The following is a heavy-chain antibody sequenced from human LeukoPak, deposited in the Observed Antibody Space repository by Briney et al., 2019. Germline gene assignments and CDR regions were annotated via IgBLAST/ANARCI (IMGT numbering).Heavy chain of an antibody. V-gene: IGHV4-31*03. CDR1: GGSISSGGYY. D-gene: IGHD3-10*01. CDR3: ARVPNYYGSGTYYHYGMDV. Sequence: PSETLSLTCTVSGGSISSGGYYWSWIRQHPGKGLEWIGYIYYSGSTYYNPSLKSRVTISVDTSKNQFSLKLSSVTAADTAVYYCARVPNYYGSGTYYHYGMDVWGQGTTVTVSS. CDR2: IYYSGST. J-gene: IGHJ6*02.